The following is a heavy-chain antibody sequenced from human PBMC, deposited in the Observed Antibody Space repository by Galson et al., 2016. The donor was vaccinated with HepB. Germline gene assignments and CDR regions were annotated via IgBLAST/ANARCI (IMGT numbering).Heavy chain of an antibody. CDR3: ARDRRGSGWYIDY. CDR2: TKQGGSEK. CDR1: GFTFSMYW. Sequence: LRLSCAASGFTFSMYWMSWVRQAPGKGLEWVANTKQGGSEKYYVESVRGRFTISRDNAKNSLFLQMNSLRAEDTAVYYCARDRRGSGWYIDYWGQGTLVTVSS. D-gene: IGHD6-19*01. J-gene: IGHJ4*02. V-gene: IGHV3-7*01.